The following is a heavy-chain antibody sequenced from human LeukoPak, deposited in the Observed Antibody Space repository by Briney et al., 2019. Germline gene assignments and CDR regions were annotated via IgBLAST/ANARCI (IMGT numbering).Heavy chain of an antibody. D-gene: IGHD6-13*01. V-gene: IGHV3-48*01. CDR1: GFTFSLYS. Sequence: GGSLRLSCVSSGFTFSLYSMTWVRQGPGKGLEWISYISFSSNTIYYADSVEGRLTISRDNAKNSLFLQMNGLRAEDTAIYYCARVRQPSLRNYFDLWGQGTLVTVSS. CDR2: ISFSSNTI. CDR3: ARVRQPSLRNYFDL. J-gene: IGHJ4*02.